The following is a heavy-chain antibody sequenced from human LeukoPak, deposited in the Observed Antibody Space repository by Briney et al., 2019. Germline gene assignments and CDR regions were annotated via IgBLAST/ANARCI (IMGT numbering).Heavy chain of an antibody. CDR2: VSGSGDVT. CDR1: GFTFSSYA. J-gene: IGHJ4*02. V-gene: IGHV3-23*01. Sequence: GGSLRLSCAASGFTFSSYAMSWVRQAPGKGLEWVSTVSGSGDVTYFADAVKGRFTISRDNSKNTLYVQMNSLRAEDTAVYYCARDGLGPDYTLSDWGQGTLVTVSS. D-gene: IGHD4-11*01. CDR3: ARDGLGPDYTLSD.